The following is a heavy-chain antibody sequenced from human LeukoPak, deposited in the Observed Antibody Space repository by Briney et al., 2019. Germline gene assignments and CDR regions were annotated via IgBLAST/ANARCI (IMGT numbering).Heavy chain of an antibody. CDR3: ARDRDEEGWFDY. CDR1: GFTFSSYS. V-gene: IGHV3-21*01. J-gene: IGHJ4*02. CDR2: ISSSSSYI. D-gene: IGHD2-15*01. Sequence: GGSLRLSCAASGFTFSSYSMNWVRRAPGKGLEWVSSISSSSSYIYYADSVKGRFTISRDNAKNSLYLQMNSLRAEDTAVYYCARDRDEEGWFDYWGQGTLVTVSS.